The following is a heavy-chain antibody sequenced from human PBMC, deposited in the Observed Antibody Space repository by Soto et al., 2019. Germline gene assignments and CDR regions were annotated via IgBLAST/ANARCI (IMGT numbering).Heavy chain of an antibody. CDR2: IYYSGST. V-gene: IGHV4-59*08. CDR1: GGSISSYY. D-gene: IGHD3-10*01. J-gene: IGHJ6*02. Sequence: QVQLQESGPGLVKPSETLSLTCTVSGGSISSYYWSWIRQPPGKGLEWIGYIYYSGSTNYNPSLKRRVTISVDTSNHQFSLKLSPVTAADTAVYYCARRFTMVRGYGMDVWGQGTTVTVSS. CDR3: ARRFTMVRGYGMDV.